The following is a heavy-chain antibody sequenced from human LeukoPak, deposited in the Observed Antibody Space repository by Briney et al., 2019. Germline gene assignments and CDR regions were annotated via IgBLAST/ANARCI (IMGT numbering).Heavy chain of an antibody. J-gene: IGHJ6*02. D-gene: IGHD6-6*01. CDR2: IIPIFGTA. CDR3: ARSSIAALGNYYYGMDV. V-gene: IGHV1-69*13. Sequence: ASVKVSCTASGGTFSSYALNWVRQAPGQGLEWMGGIIPIFGTANYAQKFQGRVTITADESTSTAYMELSSLRSEDTAVYYCARSSIAALGNYYYGMDVWGQGTTVTVSS. CDR1: GGTFSSYA.